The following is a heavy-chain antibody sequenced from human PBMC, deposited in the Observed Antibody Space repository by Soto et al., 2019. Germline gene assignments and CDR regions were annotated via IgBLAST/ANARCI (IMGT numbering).Heavy chain of an antibody. CDR3: ARGKVARESHVTLDS. D-gene: IGHD5-12*01. Sequence: SETLSLTCAVYGGSFSDHYWSWIRQPPGKGLEWIGEINHSGSINYNPSLKSRVTLSVDTSKNQFSLKLRSLTAADTAVYYCARGKVARESHVTLDSRGQGTLVTVSS. J-gene: IGHJ4*02. V-gene: IGHV4-34*01. CDR2: INHSGSI. CDR1: GGSFSDHY.